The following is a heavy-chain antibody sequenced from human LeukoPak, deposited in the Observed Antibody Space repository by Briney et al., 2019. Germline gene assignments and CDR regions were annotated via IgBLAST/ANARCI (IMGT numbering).Heavy chain of an antibody. J-gene: IGHJ4*02. V-gene: IGHV3-53*01. CDR2: IYSGGPT. Sequence: GGSLRLSCAASGFTVSSNYMSWLRQAPGKGLEWVSLIYSGGPTYYADSVKGRFTISRDNSKNTLYLQMNSLRAEDTAVYYCASGEWPLDYWGQGTLVTLSS. D-gene: IGHD3-10*01. CDR3: ASGEWPLDY. CDR1: GFTVSSNY.